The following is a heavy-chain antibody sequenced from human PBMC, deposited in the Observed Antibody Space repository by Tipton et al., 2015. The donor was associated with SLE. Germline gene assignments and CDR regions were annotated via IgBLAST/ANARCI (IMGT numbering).Heavy chain of an antibody. D-gene: IGHD6-13*01. V-gene: IGHV3-23*03. J-gene: IGHJ4*02. CDR3: ANGYSSSWYYFDY. Sequence: TISRDNSKNTLYLQMNSLRAEDTAVYYCANGYSSSWYYFDYWGQGTLVTVSS.